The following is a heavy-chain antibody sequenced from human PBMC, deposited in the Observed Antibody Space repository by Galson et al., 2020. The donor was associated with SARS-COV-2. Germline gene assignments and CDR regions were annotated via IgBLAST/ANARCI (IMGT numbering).Heavy chain of an antibody. Sequence: SETLSLTCAVYGGSFSGYYWSWIRQPPGKGLEWLGEINSSGSTNYNPSLKTRVTISVDTSKNQFSLRLASVTTADAAVYFCARDVGGDIDYWGQGILVIFST. CDR2: INSSGST. D-gene: IGHD2-21*02. CDR1: GGSFSGYY. CDR3: ARDVGGDIDY. J-gene: IGHJ4*02. V-gene: IGHV4-34*01.